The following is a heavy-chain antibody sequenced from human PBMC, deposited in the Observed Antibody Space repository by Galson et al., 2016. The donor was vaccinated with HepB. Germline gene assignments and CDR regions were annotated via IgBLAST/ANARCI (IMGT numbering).Heavy chain of an antibody. CDR3: ARDEGYYDSSGYYPDAFDI. J-gene: IGHJ3*02. CDR1: GYTFTNFG. Sequence: SVKVSCKASGYTFTNFGISWVRLAPGQGLEWMGWISTYNGDTNYELRLQGRVTMTTDTSTSTAYMELRSLRSDDTAVYYCARDEGYYDSSGYYPDAFDIWGQGTMVTVSS. D-gene: IGHD3-22*01. CDR2: ISTYNGDT. V-gene: IGHV1-18*01.